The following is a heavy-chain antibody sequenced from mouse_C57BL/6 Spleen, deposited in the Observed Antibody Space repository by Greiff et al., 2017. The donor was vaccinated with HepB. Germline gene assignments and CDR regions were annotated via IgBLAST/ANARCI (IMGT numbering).Heavy chain of an antibody. J-gene: IGHJ2*01. D-gene: IGHD1-1*01. Sequence: EVKLVESEGGLVQPGSSMKLSCTASGFTFSDYYMAWVRQVPEKGLEWVANINYDGSSTYYLDSLKSRFIISRDNAKNILYLQMSSLKSEDTATYYCARVDGSSFFDYWGQGTTLTVSS. V-gene: IGHV5-16*01. CDR2: INYDGSST. CDR3: ARVDGSSFFDY. CDR1: GFTFSDYY.